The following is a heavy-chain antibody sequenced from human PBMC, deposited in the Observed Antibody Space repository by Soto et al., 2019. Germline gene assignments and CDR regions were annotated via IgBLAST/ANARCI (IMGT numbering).Heavy chain of an antibody. Sequence: GESLKISCQTSGYTFTNYWIGWVRQMPGGGLEWLGLIFPRDFDVRYSPSFEGQVTISADGSTATAFLQGRSLEASDSALYFCARLVSLLQPIDSWGQGTPVT. D-gene: IGHD4-4*01. J-gene: IGHJ5*01. CDR1: GYTFTNYW. CDR3: ARLVSLLQPIDS. CDR2: IFPRDFDV. V-gene: IGHV5-51*01.